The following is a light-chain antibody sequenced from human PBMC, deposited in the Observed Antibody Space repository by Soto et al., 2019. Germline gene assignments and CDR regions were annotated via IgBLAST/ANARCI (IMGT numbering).Light chain of an antibody. Sequence: QLVLTKSPSASASLGASVKLTCTLSSGHSSYAIAWHQQQPEKGPRYLMKLNNDGSHSKGDGIPDRFSGSSSGAERYLTISSLQSEDEADYYCQTWGTGPFVFGTGTKLTVL. CDR1: SGHSSYA. J-gene: IGLJ1*01. CDR3: QTWGTGPFV. CDR2: LNNDGSH. V-gene: IGLV4-69*01.